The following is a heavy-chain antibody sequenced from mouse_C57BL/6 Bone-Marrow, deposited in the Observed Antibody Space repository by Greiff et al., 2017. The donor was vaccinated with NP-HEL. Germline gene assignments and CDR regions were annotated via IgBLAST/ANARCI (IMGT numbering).Heavy chain of an antibody. Sequence: EVHLVESGGGLVQPGGSLKLSCAASGFTFSDYYMYWVRQTPEKRLEWVAYISNGGGSTYYPDTVKGRFTISRDNAKNTLYLQMSRLKSEDTAMYYCARHEGGYIGYYAMDYWGQGTSVTVSS. CDR3: ARHEGGYIGYYAMDY. CDR1: GFTFSDYY. CDR2: ISNGGGST. D-gene: IGHD2-2*01. V-gene: IGHV5-12*01. J-gene: IGHJ4*01.